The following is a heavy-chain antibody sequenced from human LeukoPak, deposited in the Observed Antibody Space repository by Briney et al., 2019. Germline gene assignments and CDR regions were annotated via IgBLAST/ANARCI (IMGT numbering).Heavy chain of an antibody. Sequence: ASVKVSCKTSGGTFRSYGLNWVRQAPGQGLEWMGWISGNNDNPNYGQKFQGRFTVTTDSSTSTAYMELRNLTFDDTAVYYCARDGTSTDDYWGQGTLVTVSS. D-gene: IGHD2-2*01. CDR3: ARDGTSTDDY. J-gene: IGHJ4*02. CDR2: ISGNNDNP. CDR1: GGTFRSYG. V-gene: IGHV1-18*01.